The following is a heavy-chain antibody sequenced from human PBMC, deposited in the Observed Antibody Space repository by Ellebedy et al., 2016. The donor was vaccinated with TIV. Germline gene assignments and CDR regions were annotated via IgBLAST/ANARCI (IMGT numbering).Heavy chain of an antibody. CDR1: GFTFSSYE. Sequence: PGGSLRLSCAASGFTFSSYEMNWVRQAPGKGLEWVSYISSSGSTIYYADSVKGRFTISRDNAKNSLYLQMNSLRAEDTAVYYCARGHDRGGGMLDPWGQGTLVTVSS. CDR2: ISSSGSTI. V-gene: IGHV3-48*03. D-gene: IGHD1-14*01. J-gene: IGHJ5*02. CDR3: ARGHDRGGGMLDP.